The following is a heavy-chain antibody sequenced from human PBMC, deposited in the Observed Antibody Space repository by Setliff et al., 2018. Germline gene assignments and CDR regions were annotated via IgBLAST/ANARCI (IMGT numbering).Heavy chain of an antibody. J-gene: IGHJ4*02. CDR1: GFTFSRYW. CDR2: LNEDGSIT. CDR3: AREVLSTVVAWDY. D-gene: IGHD4-17*01. Sequence: GGSLRLSCADSGFTFSRYWMHWVRQAPGKGLVWVSRLNEDGSITSYADSVKGRFTISRDNAKNTLYLQMNSLRAEDTAVYYCAREVLSTVVAWDYWGQGTLVTVSS. V-gene: IGHV3-74*03.